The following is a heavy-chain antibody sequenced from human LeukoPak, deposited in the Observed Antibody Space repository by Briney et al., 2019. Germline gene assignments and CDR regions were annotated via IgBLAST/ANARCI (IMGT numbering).Heavy chain of an antibody. CDR2: ISGSGGRT. V-gene: IGHV3-23*01. D-gene: IGHD1-7*01. CDR1: GFTFSSYA. Sequence: GGPLRPSFAASGFTFSSYAMSWVRKAPGKGLGWVSAISGSGGRTYYADSVRGRFTISRDNSKNTLYLQMNSLRVEDTAVYYCAKLTGTTDSFDYWGQGTLVTVSS. J-gene: IGHJ4*02. CDR3: AKLTGTTDSFDY.